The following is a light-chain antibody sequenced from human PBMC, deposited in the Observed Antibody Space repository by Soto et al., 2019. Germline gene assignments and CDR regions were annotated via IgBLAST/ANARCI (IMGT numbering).Light chain of an antibody. V-gene: IGLV1-51*01. J-gene: IGLJ1*01. CDR2: DNN. Sequence: QSVLTQPPSVSAAPGQMVTISCSGSSSNIGNNYVSWYQQLPGTAPKLLIYDNNKRPSVIPDRFAGSKSGTSATLGITGLQTGDEADYYCGTWDSSLSAYVFGTGTKLTVL. CDR1: SSNIGNNY. CDR3: GTWDSSLSAYV.